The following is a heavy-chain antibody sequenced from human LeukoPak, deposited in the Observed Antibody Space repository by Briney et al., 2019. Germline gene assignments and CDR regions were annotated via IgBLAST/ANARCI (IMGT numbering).Heavy chain of an antibody. Sequence: GGSLRLSCAASGFTFSNSAMTWVRQAPGKGLEWVSGISGIGAITYYADSVKGRFTISRDNSKNTLYLQMNNLRGEDTAVYYCAKEELFNDFWRGYDAFDIWGQGTMVTVSS. V-gene: IGHV3-23*01. J-gene: IGHJ3*02. CDR3: AKEELFNDFWRGYDAFDI. D-gene: IGHD3-3*01. CDR1: GFTFSNSA. CDR2: ISGIGAIT.